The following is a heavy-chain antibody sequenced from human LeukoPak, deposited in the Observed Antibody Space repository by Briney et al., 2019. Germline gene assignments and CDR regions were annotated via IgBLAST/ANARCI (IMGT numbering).Heavy chain of an antibody. V-gene: IGHV4-34*01. CDR2: ISHSGST. CDR1: GGPFSGYY. J-gene: IGHJ5*02. Sequence: SETLSLTCAVHGGPFSGYYWSWIRQPPGKGLEWIGGISHSGSTNFNSSLKSRVTMSVDTYQFSLKLTSVTAADTALYYCARRYSSSPFNYFDPWGQGTLVTVSS. CDR3: ARRYSSSPFNYFDP. D-gene: IGHD6-6*01.